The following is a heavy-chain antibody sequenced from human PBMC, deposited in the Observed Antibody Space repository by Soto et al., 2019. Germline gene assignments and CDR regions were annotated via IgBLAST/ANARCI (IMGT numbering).Heavy chain of an antibody. D-gene: IGHD5-12*01. J-gene: IGHJ3*01. V-gene: IGHV1-69*13. CDR2: IIPILGTA. CDR1: GGTFSSYA. Sequence: SVKVSCKASGGTFSSYAISWVRQAPGQGLEWMGGIIPILGTANYAQKFQGRVTITADESTSTAYMELSSLRSEDTAVYYCARDRTRRDGYNRDVFDFWGQGTMVTVSS. CDR3: ARDRTRRDGYNRDVFDF.